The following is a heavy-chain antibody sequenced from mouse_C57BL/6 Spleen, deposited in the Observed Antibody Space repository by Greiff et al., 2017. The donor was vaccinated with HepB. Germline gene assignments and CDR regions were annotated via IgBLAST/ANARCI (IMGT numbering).Heavy chain of an antibody. CDR2: INYDGSST. J-gene: IGHJ2*01. V-gene: IGHV5-16*01. D-gene: IGHD2-3*01. Sequence: EVKLMESEGGLVQPGSSMKLSCTASGFTFSDYYMAWVRQVPEKGLEWVANINYDGSSTYYLDSLKSRFIISRDNAKNILYLQMSSLKSEDTATYYCARDIDGYYDYWGQGTTLTVSS. CDR3: ARDIDGYYDY. CDR1: GFTFSDYY.